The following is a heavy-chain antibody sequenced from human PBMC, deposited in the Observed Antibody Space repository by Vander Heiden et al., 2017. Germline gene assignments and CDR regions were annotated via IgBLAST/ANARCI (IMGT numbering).Heavy chain of an antibody. V-gene: IGHV1-18*01. CDR3: ARGYDSSAHRYRKSTNWFDS. Sequence: QVQLVQSGTEVKKPGASVKVSCKASGYTFTNFRINWVRQAPGQGLEWMGWVSGNNDNTNYAQKLQDRVTMTTDTSATTAYMELRSLRSDDTAVYYCARGYDSSAHRYRKSTNWFDSWGQGTLVTVSS. CDR2: VSGNNDNT. CDR1: GYTFTNFR. D-gene: IGHD3-22*01. J-gene: IGHJ5*01.